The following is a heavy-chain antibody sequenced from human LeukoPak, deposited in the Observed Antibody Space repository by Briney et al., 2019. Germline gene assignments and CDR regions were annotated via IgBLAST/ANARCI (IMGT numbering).Heavy chain of an antibody. J-gene: IGHJ6*03. Sequence: GGSLRLSCAASGFTVSSNYMSWVRQAPGKGLEWGSVIYSAGSTYYADSVKGRFTISRDNSKNTLYLQMNSLRAEDTAVYYCATSTTCYALSGCYYYYMDVWGKGTTVTVSS. CDR2: IYSAGST. CDR3: ATSTTCYALSGCYYYYMDV. D-gene: IGHD2-2*01. V-gene: IGHV3-53*01. CDR1: GFTVSSNY.